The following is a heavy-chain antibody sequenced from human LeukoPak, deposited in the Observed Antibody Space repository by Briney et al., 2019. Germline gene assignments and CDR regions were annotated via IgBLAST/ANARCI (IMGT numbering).Heavy chain of an antibody. V-gene: IGHV3-74*01. CDR2: IKGDGSSV. Sequence: GGSLRLSCAASGFTFSSHWMHWVRHAPGKGLVWVARIKGDGSSVIYADSVKGRFTVSRDNAENTLYLHMNSLRAEDTAMYHCTRVRGDYGGTSDFWGQGTLVTVSS. D-gene: IGHD4-23*01. CDR3: TRVRGDYGGTSDF. CDR1: GFTFSSHW. J-gene: IGHJ4*02.